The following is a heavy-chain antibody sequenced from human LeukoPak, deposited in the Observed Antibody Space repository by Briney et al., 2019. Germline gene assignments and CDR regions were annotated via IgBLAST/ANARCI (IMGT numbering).Heavy chain of an antibody. CDR1: GFVFSSYR. CDR2: IDGDGSDT. Sequence: GGSLRLSCAASGFVFSSYRLHWVRQAPGKGPVWVSHIDGDGSDTDYADSVKGRFTISRDNARKTLYLQMNSLRAEDTAVYYCATDLYVAYYDILIGSPNALGAWGQGTMVTVSS. V-gene: IGHV3-74*01. J-gene: IGHJ3*01. D-gene: IGHD3-9*01. CDR3: ATDLYVAYYDILIGSPNALGA.